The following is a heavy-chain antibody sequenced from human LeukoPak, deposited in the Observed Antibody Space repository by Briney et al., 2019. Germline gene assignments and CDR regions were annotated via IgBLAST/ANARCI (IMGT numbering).Heavy chain of an antibody. CDR2: INTNSGNP. Sequence: GASVKVSCKASGYTFAGYYMHWVRQAPGQGLEWMGWINTNSGNPTYAQGFTGRFVFSVESSVSTTYLQISSLKAEDTAVYYCAEDVRRLGIASSGFDYWGQGSLVTVSS. CDR3: AEDVRRLGIASSGFDY. V-gene: IGHV7-4-1*02. D-gene: IGHD6-13*01. J-gene: IGHJ4*02. CDR1: GYTFAGYY.